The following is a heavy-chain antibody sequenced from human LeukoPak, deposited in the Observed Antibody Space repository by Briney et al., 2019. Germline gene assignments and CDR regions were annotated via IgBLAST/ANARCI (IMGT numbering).Heavy chain of an antibody. CDR1: GGSISRSNW. J-gene: IGHJ5*02. V-gene: IGHV4-4*02. CDR2: IHHSGST. Sequence: PSGTLSLTCAVSGGSISRSNWWSWVRQPPGKGLQWIGEIHHSGSTDYNPSLKSRVTISVDKSKNHFSLKLSPVTAADTAVYYCARRGPPRTLLRGVKSGWFDPWGQGTLVTVSS. D-gene: IGHD3-10*01. CDR3: ARRGPPRTLLRGVKSGWFDP.